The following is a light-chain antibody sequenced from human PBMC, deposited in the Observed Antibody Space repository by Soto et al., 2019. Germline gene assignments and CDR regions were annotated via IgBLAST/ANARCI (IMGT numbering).Light chain of an antibody. CDR3: QQYNNWPQM. Sequence: EIAMTQSPATLSLSPGERATISCRSSQSVSSNLARYPQKPGQAPRLLIYGASTMATGIPARFSGSGSGTEVTHPISSLQSADFAVDFFQQYNNWPQMFGHGTKV. V-gene: IGKV3-15*01. CDR1: QSVSSN. J-gene: IGKJ1*01. CDR2: GAS.